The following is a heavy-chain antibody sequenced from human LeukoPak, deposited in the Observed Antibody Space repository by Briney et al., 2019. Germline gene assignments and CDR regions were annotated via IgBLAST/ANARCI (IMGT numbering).Heavy chain of an antibody. J-gene: IGHJ5*02. D-gene: IGHD3-10*01. CDR2: INHSGST. CDR3: ARQGTYYYGSGNYGPGWLDP. CDR1: GGSFSGYY. V-gene: IGHV4-34*01. Sequence: SETLSLTCAVYGGSFSGYYWSWIRQPPGKGLEWIGEINHSGSTNYNPSLKSRVTISVDTSKNHFSLRLTSVTAADTAVYYCARQGTYYYGSGNYGPGWLDPWGRGTLVTVSS.